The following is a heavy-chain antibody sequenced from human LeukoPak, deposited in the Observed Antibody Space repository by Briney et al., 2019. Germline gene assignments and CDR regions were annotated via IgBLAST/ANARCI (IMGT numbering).Heavy chain of an antibody. Sequence: EASVKVSCKASGYTFISYGISWVRQDPGQGLERMGWISAYNGNTDYAQKLQGRVTMTTATSTSTAYLELGSMRSDDTAVYYCARASRGYCSSNSCAGDYWGQGTLVTVSS. CDR1: GYTFISYG. CDR3: ARASRGYCSSNSCAGDY. J-gene: IGHJ4*02. V-gene: IGHV1-18*01. CDR2: ISAYNGNT. D-gene: IGHD2-2*01.